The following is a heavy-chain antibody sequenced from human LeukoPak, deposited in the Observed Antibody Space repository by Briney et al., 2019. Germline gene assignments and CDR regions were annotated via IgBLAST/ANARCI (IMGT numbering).Heavy chain of an antibody. CDR2: IKQDESEK. CDR1: GFSFRNYW. V-gene: IGHV3-7*03. CDR3: ARLGSTSPGNWYKLFGQ. D-gene: IGHD2-2*01. Sequence: PGGSLRLSCTTSGFSFRNYWMGWVRQAPGKGLEWVANIKQDESEKYYVGSVKGRFSISRDNAKNSLYLQMNSLRVEDTAVYYCARLGSTSPGNWYKLFGQWGQGSPVTVSS. J-gene: IGHJ4*02.